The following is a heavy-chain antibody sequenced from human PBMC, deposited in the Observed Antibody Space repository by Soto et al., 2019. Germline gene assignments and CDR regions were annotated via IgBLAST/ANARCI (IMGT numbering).Heavy chain of an antibody. J-gene: IGHJ6*02. D-gene: IGHD6-6*01. CDR3: ARDSSSHQIYYYYGMDV. CDR2: ISSSSSYI. V-gene: IGHV3-21*01. Sequence: PGWSLRLSCAASGFTFSSYSMNWVRQAPGKGLEWVSSISSSSSYIYYADSVKGRFTISRDNAKNSLYLQMNSLRAEDTAVYYCARDSSSHQIYYYYGMDVWGQGTTVTGSS. CDR1: GFTFSSYS.